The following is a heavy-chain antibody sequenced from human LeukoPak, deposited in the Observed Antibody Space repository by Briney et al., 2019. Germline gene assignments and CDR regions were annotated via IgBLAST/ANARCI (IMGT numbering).Heavy chain of an antibody. CDR3: ARGGNYDSSGYYYPLRY. D-gene: IGHD3-22*01. J-gene: IGHJ4*02. CDR2: IYYSGRT. V-gene: IGHV4-59*01. Sequence: SETLSLTCTVSGASISSYYWSWIRQSPGKGLEWIGYIYYSGRTNYNPSLKSRVTISVDTSKNQFPLKLTSATAEDTAVYYCARGGNYDSSGYYYPLRYWGQGTLVTVSS. CDR1: GASISSYY.